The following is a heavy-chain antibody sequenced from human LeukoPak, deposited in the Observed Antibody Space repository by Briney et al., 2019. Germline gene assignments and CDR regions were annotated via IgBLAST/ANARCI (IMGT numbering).Heavy chain of an antibody. J-gene: IGHJ4*02. CDR2: IYYSGST. CDR1: GGSISSSSYY. Sequence: SETLSLTCTVSGGSISSSSYYWGWIRQPPGKGLEWIGSIYYSGSTYFNPSLKSRVTISVDTSKNQFSLKLSSVTAADTAVHYCARTKGNFDYWGQGTLVTVSS. V-gene: IGHV4-39*01. D-gene: IGHD3-10*01. CDR3: ARTKGNFDY.